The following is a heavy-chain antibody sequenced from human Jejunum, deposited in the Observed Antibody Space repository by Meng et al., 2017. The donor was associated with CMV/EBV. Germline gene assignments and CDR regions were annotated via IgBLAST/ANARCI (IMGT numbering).Heavy chain of an antibody. CDR2: INPNSGGT. J-gene: IGHJ5*01. D-gene: IGHD1-1*01. CDR3: ARGTPGSTLNWFDS. V-gene: IGHV1-2*02. Sequence: GYSFSVNFMHWVRQDPGQGLEWMGWINPNSGGTKYAQKFQGRVTMTRDTSITTAYMELSSLRSDDTAIYYCARGTPGSTLNWFDSWGQGTLVTVSS. CDR1: GYSFSVNF.